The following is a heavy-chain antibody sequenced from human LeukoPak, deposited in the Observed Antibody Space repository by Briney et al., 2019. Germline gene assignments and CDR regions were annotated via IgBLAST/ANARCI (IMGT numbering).Heavy chain of an antibody. V-gene: IGHV4-34*01. CDR3: ATRSMVRGVMSRGYYFDY. Sequence: SETLSLTCAVYGGSFSGYYWSWIRQPPGKGLEWIGEINHSGSTNYNPSLKSRVTISVDTSKNQFSLKLSSVTAADTAVYYCATRSMVRGVMSRGYYFDYWGQGTLVTVSS. CDR2: INHSGST. CDR1: GGSFSGYY. D-gene: IGHD3-10*01. J-gene: IGHJ4*02.